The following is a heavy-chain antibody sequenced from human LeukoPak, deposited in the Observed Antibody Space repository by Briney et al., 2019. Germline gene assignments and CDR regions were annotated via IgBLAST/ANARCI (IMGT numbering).Heavy chain of an antibody. CDR2: ISATSTFI. Sequence: GGSLRLSCSASGFTFSRHHMTWVRQAPGKGLEWVSSISATSTFIGDADSVKGRFTISRDNAKNSVYLQMDSLKDEDTAVYYCATIPTGGLVRAGVIDVWGQGTTVTVSS. V-gene: IGHV3-21*01. CDR1: GFTFSRHH. CDR3: ATIPTGGLVRAGVIDV. J-gene: IGHJ6*02. D-gene: IGHD2-21*01.